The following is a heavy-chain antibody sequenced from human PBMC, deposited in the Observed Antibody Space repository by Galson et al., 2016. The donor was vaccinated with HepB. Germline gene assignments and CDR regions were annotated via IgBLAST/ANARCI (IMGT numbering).Heavy chain of an antibody. CDR2: IYPGNSDT. CDR1: GYRFTTYW. D-gene: IGHD6-13*01. Sequence: QSGAEVKKPGESLKISCKGSGYRFTTYWIGWVRQVPGKGLEWMGIIYPGNSDTRYSPSFQGQVTISADKSISTAYLQWSSLKASDTAMYYCARLRGDSSSPINKYFLFWGQGTLVTVSS. V-gene: IGHV5-51*01. J-gene: IGHJ1*01. CDR3: ARLRGDSSSPINKYFLF.